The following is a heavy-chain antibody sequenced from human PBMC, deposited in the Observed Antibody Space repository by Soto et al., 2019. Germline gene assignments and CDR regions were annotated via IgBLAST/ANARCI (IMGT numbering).Heavy chain of an antibody. CDR3: AASSDYVWGSYRSIDY. Sequence: QVQLQESGPGLVKPSQTLSLTCTVSGGSISSGDYYWSWIRQPPGKGLEGIGYIYYSGSTYYNPSLKSRVTISVDTSKNQFSLKLSSVTAADTAVYYCAASSDYVWGSYRSIDYWGQGTLVTVSS. V-gene: IGHV4-30-4*01. CDR1: GGSISSGDYY. D-gene: IGHD3-16*02. CDR2: IYYSGST. J-gene: IGHJ4*02.